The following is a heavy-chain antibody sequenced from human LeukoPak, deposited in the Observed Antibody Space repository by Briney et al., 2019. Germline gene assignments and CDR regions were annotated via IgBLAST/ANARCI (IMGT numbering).Heavy chain of an antibody. Sequence: SETLSLTCTVSGGSISSYYWSWIRQPPGKGMEWIANIFYSGSPNYNPSLKSRVTISFDTSKNQFSLKLSSVTAADTAVYYCARYVVYGSGKYYFDYWGQGTLVTVSS. CDR3: ARYVVYGSGKYYFDY. J-gene: IGHJ4*02. CDR2: IFYSGSP. CDR1: GGSISSYY. V-gene: IGHV4-59*08. D-gene: IGHD3-10*01.